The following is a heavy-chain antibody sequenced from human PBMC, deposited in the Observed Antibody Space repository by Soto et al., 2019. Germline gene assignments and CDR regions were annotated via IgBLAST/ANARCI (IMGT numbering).Heavy chain of an antibody. CDR1: GLTFSSW. V-gene: IGHV3-7*01. J-gene: IGHJ4*02. CDR3: ASLDTAKIKTAGY. Sequence: GSLRLSCVASGLTFSSWMSWVRQAPGKGLEWVAMTTQDGSGKHYVDSVKGRFTISRDSAKNSMYLQMNSLTVEDTAMYYCASLDTAKIKTAGYWGQGTQVTVSS. D-gene: IGHD5-18*01. CDR2: TTQDGSGK.